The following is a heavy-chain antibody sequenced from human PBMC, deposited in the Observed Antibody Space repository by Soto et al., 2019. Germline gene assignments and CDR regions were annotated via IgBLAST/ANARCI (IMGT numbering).Heavy chain of an antibody. V-gene: IGHV3-15*07. J-gene: IGHJ6*02. CDR3: TTPYYDFWSGYYGPDPYYYYYYGMDV. CDR2: IKSKTDGGTT. CDR1: GVTFSNAW. Sequence: ERSLRLSCAASGVTFSNAWMNWVRQAPGKGLEWVGRIKSKTDGGTTDYAAPVKGRFTISRDDSKNTLYLQMNSLKTEDTVVYHCTTPYYDFWSGYYGPDPYYYYYYGMDVWGQGTTVTVSS. D-gene: IGHD3-3*01.